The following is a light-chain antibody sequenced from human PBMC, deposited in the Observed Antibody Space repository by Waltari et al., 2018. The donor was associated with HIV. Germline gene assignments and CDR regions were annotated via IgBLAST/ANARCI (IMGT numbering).Light chain of an antibody. J-gene: IGLJ3*02. V-gene: IGLV6-57*02. CDR3: QSYDSSNWV. Sequence: NFMLTQPHSVSESPGKTVTISCTGSRGNIASNYGQGYQQRPGSAPTTVIYEDNRRPSGVPDRFSGSIDSSSNSASLTISGLKTEDEADYYCQSYDSSNWVFGGGTKLTVL. CDR1: RGNIASNY. CDR2: EDN.